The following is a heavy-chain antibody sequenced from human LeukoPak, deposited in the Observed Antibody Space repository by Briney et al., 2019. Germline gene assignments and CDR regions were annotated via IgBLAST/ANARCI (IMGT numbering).Heavy chain of an antibody. CDR3: ASGTWGFYDTTVGVY. CDR2: ISHGGST. Sequence: PSETLSLICTVSGYSISSGYYWGWIRQPPGKGLEWIGYISHGGSTYYNASLKSRVTISVDTSKNQFSLRLSSVTAADTAVYYCASGTWGFYDTTVGVYWGQGTLVTVSS. V-gene: IGHV4-38-2*02. D-gene: IGHD3-22*01. J-gene: IGHJ4*02. CDR1: GYSISSGYY.